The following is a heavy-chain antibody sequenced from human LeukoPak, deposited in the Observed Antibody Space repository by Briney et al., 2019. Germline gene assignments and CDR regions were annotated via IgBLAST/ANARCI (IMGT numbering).Heavy chain of an antibody. Sequence: ASVKVSCKASGGTFSSYAISWVRQAPGQGLEWMGGIIPIFGTANYAQKFQGRVTITADKSTSTAYMELSRLRSDDTAVYYCARESSTLNYYYYYYMDVWGKGTTVTVSS. V-gene: IGHV1-69*06. D-gene: IGHD2-2*01. CDR2: IIPIFGTA. J-gene: IGHJ6*03. CDR3: ARESSTLNYYYYYYMDV. CDR1: GGTFSSYA.